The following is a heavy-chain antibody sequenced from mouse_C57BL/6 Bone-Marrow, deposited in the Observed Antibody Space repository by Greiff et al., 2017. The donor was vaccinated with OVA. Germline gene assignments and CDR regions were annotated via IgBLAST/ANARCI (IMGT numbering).Heavy chain of an antibody. CDR3: ALLPGYYAMDY. V-gene: IGHV1-26*01. J-gene: IGHJ4*01. Sequence: VQLQQSGPELVKPGASVKISCKASGYTFTDYYMNWVKQSHGKSLEWIGDINPNNGGTSYNQKFKGKATLTVDKSSSTAYMELRSLTSEDSAVYYCALLPGYYAMDYWGQGTSVTVSS. CDR1: GYTFTDYY. D-gene: IGHD1-1*01. CDR2: INPNNGGT.